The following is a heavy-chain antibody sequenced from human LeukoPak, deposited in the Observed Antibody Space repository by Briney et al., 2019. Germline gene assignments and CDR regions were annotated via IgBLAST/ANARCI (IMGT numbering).Heavy chain of an antibody. CDR1: GFTFSSYA. CDR2: ISGSGGST. J-gene: IGHJ4*02. D-gene: IGHD3-3*01. CDR3: AKDRQIWSGYHIDY. Sequence: PWGSLRLSCAASGFTFSSYAMSWVRQAPGKGLEWVSTISGSGGSTYYADSVKGRFTISRDNSKNTLYLQMSSPRAEDTAVYYCAKDRQIWSGYHIDYWGQGTLVTVSS. V-gene: IGHV3-23*01.